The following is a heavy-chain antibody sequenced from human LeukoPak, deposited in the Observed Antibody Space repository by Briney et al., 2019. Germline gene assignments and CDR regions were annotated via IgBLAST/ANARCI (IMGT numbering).Heavy chain of an antibody. CDR3: ARAPSHSPYNFYYMDV. CDR2: ISGGT. J-gene: IGHJ6*03. Sequence: PGGSLRLSCAASGFTFSSYTMSWVRQAPGKGLEWVSAISGGTYSADSVRGRFTISRDNSKSTLYLQMNSLRAEDTAVYYCARAPSHSPYNFYYMDVWGKGTTVTVSS. D-gene: IGHD6-13*01. V-gene: IGHV3-23*01. CDR1: GFTFSSYT.